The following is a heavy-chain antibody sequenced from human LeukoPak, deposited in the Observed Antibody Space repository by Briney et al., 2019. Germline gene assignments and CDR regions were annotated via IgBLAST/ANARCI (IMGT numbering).Heavy chain of an antibody. D-gene: IGHD2-2*01. CDR3: AKGCDSNCYRSDY. CDR1: GFTFSSYG. Sequence: PGGSLRLSCAASGFTFSSYGMHWVRQAPGKGLEWVAFIRYDGSNKYYADSVKGRFTISRDNSQNTLYLQMNSLRADDTAVYYCAKGCDSNCYRSDYWGQGTLVTVSS. V-gene: IGHV3-30*02. CDR2: IRYDGSNK. J-gene: IGHJ4*02.